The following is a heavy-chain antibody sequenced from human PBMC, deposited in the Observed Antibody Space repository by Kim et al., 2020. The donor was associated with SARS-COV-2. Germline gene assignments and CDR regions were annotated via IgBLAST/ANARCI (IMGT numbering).Heavy chain of an antibody. J-gene: IGHJ6*03. CDR2: IIPILGIA. Sequence: SVKVSCKASGGTFSSYAISWVRQAPGQGLEWMGRIIPILGIANYAQKFQGRVTITADKSTSTAYMELSSLRSEDTAVYYCARDRGRITGTTGYYYYYMDVWGKGTTVTVSS. CDR3: ARDRGRITGTTGYYYYYMDV. D-gene: IGHD1-7*01. CDR1: GGTFSSYA. V-gene: IGHV1-69*04.